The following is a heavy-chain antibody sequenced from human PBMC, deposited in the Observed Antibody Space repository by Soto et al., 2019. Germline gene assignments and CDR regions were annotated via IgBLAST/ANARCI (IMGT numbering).Heavy chain of an antibody. D-gene: IGHD4-17*01. V-gene: IGHV4-59*01. J-gene: IGHJ4*02. Sequence: SETLSLTCTVSGGSISSYYWSWIRQPPGPPGKGLEFIGYISYSGSSGSTKYNPSLKSRVTISVDTSKNQFSLKLNSVTDADTAVYYCVTRSSIYGDLVDYWGQGTLVTVSS. CDR2: ISYSGSSGST. CDR1: GGSISSYY. CDR3: VTRSSIYGDLVDY.